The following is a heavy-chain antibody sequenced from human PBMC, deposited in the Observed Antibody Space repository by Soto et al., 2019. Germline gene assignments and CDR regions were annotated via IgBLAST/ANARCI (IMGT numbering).Heavy chain of an antibody. Sequence: EVQLVESGGGLVQPGGSLRLSCAASGFTFSDHYMDWVRQAPGKGLEWVGRTRYKANSYTTEYAASVKGRVTIARDDSKNSMFLQMNTLKTEDTAVYYGASGGGSYYGYYYYYGRDDWGQGTTVTVSS. CDR1: GFTFSDHY. J-gene: IGHJ6*02. CDR2: TRYKANSYTT. CDR3: ASGGGSYYGYYYYYGRDD. D-gene: IGHD1-26*01. V-gene: IGHV3-72*01.